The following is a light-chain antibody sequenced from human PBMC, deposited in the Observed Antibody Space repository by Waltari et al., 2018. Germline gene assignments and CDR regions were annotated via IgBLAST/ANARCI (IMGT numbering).Light chain of an antibody. Sequence: DIQLTQSPSTLPASVADRSTITCRAGQAGSNWLAWYQPKPGKAPKLLIYRASILESGVPSRFSGSGSGTEFTLTISSLQPEDFATYFCQHYNSYPLTFGGGTKVDI. J-gene: IGKJ4*01. CDR1: QAGSNW. CDR3: QHYNSYPLT. V-gene: IGKV1-5*03. CDR2: RAS.